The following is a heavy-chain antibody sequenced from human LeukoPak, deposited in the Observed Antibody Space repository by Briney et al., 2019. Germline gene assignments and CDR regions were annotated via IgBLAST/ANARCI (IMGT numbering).Heavy chain of an antibody. J-gene: IGHJ4*02. CDR3: ATVVGRTTATTAY. D-gene: IGHD1-1*01. V-gene: IGHV4-38-2*02. CDR2: IYHTGST. Sequence: SETLSLTCTVSGYSISSDYFWGWIRQPPGKGLEWIGSIYHTGSTFYNSSLKSRVTISVDTSKNQSSLKLNSVTAADTSVYYCATVVGRTTATTAYWGQGTLVTVSS. CDR1: GYSISSDYF.